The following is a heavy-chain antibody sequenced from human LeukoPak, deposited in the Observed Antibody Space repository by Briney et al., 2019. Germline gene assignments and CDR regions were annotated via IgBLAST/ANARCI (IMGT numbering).Heavy chain of an antibody. CDR2: ITRSSIYT. CDR1: GFTFSSYS. V-gene: IGHV3-21*01. D-gene: IGHD3-10*01. Sequence: PGGSLRLSCAVSGFTFSSYSMTWVRQAPGKGLEWVSSITRSSIYTYYADSLKGRFTISRDNAKKSLYLQMNSLRAEDTAVYYCARSEGRELFYLFDYWGQGTLVTVSS. J-gene: IGHJ4*02. CDR3: ARSEGRELFYLFDY.